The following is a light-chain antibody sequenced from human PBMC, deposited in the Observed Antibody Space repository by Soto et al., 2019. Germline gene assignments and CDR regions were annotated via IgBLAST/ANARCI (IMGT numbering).Light chain of an antibody. CDR3: QQYGSAFRT. J-gene: IGKJ1*01. V-gene: IGKV3-20*01. CDR1: QSVXGSF. Sequence: IVLTQCPGTLSLSPGERATLFCRASQSVXGSFRAWDEQKRGQAPRLPXACASSMATGSPDRFSGSGSVTDFTLTISRLEPEYFAVYYFQQYGSAFRTFGQGTKVDI. CDR2: CAS.